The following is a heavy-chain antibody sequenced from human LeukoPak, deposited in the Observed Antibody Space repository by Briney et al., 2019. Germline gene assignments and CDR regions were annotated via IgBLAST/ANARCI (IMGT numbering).Heavy chain of an antibody. D-gene: IGHD3-22*01. J-gene: IGHJ4*02. V-gene: IGHV3-21*04. CDR3: AKVHDYDSSGYYYYFDY. CDR1: GFTFSSYT. CDR2: ISSSSTYI. Sequence: GGSLRLSCAASGFTFSSYTMNWVRQAPGKGLEWVSSISSSSTYIYYSDSVKGRFTISRDNAKNSLYLQMNSLRAEDTAVYYCAKVHDYDSSGYYYYFDYWGQGTLVTVSS.